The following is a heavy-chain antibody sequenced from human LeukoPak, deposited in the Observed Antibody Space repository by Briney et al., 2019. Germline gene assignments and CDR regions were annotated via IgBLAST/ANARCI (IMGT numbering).Heavy chain of an antibody. V-gene: IGHV1-18*01. D-gene: IGHD3-3*01. Sequence: GASVKVSCKASGYTFTNYGISWVRQAPGQGLEWMGWISAYNGNTNYAQRLQGRVTMTTDTSTSTAYMELRSLRSDDTAVYYCARGLAQYDFWSGFDYWGQGTLVTVSS. CDR2: ISAYNGNT. CDR1: GYTFTNYG. J-gene: IGHJ4*02. CDR3: ARGLAQYDFWSGFDY.